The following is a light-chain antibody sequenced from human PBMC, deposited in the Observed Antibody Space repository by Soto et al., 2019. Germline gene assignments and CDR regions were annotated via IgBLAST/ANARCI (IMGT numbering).Light chain of an antibody. CDR2: EVV. Sequence: QSVLTQPPSASGSPGQSVTISCTGTRNDIGAYEFVSWYQHHPGKAPKLIIYEVVQRPSGVPDRFSGSKSGNRASLTVSGLQAADEADYYCKSYAGSNTYVFGTGTKVTVL. CDR3: KSYAGSNTYV. V-gene: IGLV2-8*01. CDR1: RNDIGAYEF. J-gene: IGLJ1*01.